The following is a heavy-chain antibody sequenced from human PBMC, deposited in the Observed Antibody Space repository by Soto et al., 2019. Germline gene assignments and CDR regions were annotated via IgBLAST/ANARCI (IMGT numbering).Heavy chain of an antibody. D-gene: IGHD6-13*01. CDR1: GGSISSCGYY. CDR3: ARDLPSIAAARTA. J-gene: IGHJ5*02. Sequence: SESLSLTFTVSGGSISSCGYYWSCIGRHPGKGLEWIGYIYYSGSTYYNPSLKSRVTISVDTSKNQFSLKLSSVTAADTAVYYCARDLPSIAAARTAWGQRTLVTVSS. CDR2: IYYSGST. V-gene: IGHV4-31*03.